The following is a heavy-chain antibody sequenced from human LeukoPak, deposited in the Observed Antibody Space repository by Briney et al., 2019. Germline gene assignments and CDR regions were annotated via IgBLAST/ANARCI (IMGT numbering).Heavy chain of an antibody. D-gene: IGHD3-22*01. CDR2: IYHSGST. J-gene: IGHJ3*02. CDR3: ARDVYYYDSSGSRAFDI. V-gene: IGHV4-61*09. CDR1: GGSISSGSYY. Sequence: SQTLSLTCTVSGGSISSGSYYWSWIRQPAGKGLEWIGNIYHSGSTNYNASLKSRVTISVDPSKNQFSLKLSSVTAADTAVYYCARDVYYYDSSGSRAFDIWGQGTMVTVSS.